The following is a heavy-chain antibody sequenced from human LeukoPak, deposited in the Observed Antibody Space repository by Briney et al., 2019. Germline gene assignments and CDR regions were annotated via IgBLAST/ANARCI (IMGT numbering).Heavy chain of an antibody. CDR2: FVPEDGET. Sequence: ASVKVSCKVSGYTLTELSMHWVRQAPGKGLEWMGGFVPEDGETIYAQKFQGRVTMTEDTSTDTAYMELSSLRSEDTAVYYCATDRGYYYDSSGYYYHDAFDIWGQGTMVTVSS. J-gene: IGHJ3*02. CDR3: ATDRGYYYDSSGYYYHDAFDI. CDR1: GYTLTELS. D-gene: IGHD3-22*01. V-gene: IGHV1-24*01.